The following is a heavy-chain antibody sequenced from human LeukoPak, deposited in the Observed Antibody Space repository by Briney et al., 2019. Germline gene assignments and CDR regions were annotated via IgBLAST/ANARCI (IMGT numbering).Heavy chain of an antibody. CDR2: FYLTGST. Sequence: SETLSLTCTVSGGSIRSFSWSWIRQPPGRGLEWVGHFYLTGSTDYNSSLKSRVTLSVDTSRNQFSLKLTSVTAADTAVYYCARTRAAVTGGTEWYFDLWGRGTLVSVTS. V-gene: IGHV4-4*09. CDR3: ARTRAAVTGGTEWYFDL. CDR1: GGSIRSFS. D-gene: IGHD6-19*01. J-gene: IGHJ2*01.